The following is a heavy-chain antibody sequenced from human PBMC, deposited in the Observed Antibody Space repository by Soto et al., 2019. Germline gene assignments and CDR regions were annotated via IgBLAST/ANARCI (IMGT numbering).Heavy chain of an antibody. J-gene: IGHJ4*02. CDR2: INIHGDVT. CDR3: ARGVNYAFDY. D-gene: IGHD2-2*01. Sequence: EVQLVESGGGLVQPGGSLRLSCAASGFSFSSHAFDWARQAPGKGLEWLSFINIHGDVTWYADPVKGRFTISRDNAKNSLYLQINSLRAEDTAVYYCARGVNYAFDYWGQGALVTVSS. V-gene: IGHV3-48*03. CDR1: GFSFSSHA.